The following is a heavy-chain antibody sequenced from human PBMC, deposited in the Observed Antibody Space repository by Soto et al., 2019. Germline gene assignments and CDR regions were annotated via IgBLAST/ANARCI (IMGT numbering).Heavy chain of an antibody. J-gene: IGHJ4*02. CDR2: IIPIFGTA. V-gene: IGHV1-69*13. D-gene: IGHD2-15*01. CDR3: ASSYPGPIVVVVQYYFDY. CDR1: GGTFSSYA. Sequence: ASVKVSCKASGGTFSSYAISWVRQAPGQGLEWMGGIIPIFGTANYAQKFQGRVTITADESTSTAYMELSSLRSEDTAVYYCASSYPGPIVVVVQYYFDYWGQGTLVTVSS.